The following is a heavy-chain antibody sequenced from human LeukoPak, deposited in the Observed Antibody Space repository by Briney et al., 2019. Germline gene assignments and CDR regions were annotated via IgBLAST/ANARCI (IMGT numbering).Heavy chain of an antibody. V-gene: IGHV4-61*09. CDR2: ISNTGST. Sequence: SQTLSLTCTVSGGSITSDTYYWNWIRQPAGKGLEWIGHISNTGSTNYNPSLKSRVTISIDTSKNQFSLKLSSVTAADTAVYYCARDLFVVTRRDAFDIRGQGTMVTVSS. J-gene: IGHJ3*02. CDR1: GGSITSDTYY. D-gene: IGHD4-23*01. CDR3: ARDLFVVTRRDAFDI.